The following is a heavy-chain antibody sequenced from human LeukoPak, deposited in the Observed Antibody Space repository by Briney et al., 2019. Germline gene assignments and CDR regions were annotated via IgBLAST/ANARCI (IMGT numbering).Heavy chain of an antibody. J-gene: IGHJ6*02. V-gene: IGHV1-8*01. CDR3: ARLSSSSWYPYLYYYYGMDV. CDR2: MNPNSGNT. Sequence: ASVKVSCKASGYTFTSYDINWVRQATGQGLEWMGWMNPNSGNTGYAQKFQGRVTMTRNTSISTAYMELSSLRSEDTAVYYYARLSSSSWYPYLYYYYGMDVWGQGTTVTVSS. CDR1: GYTFTSYD. D-gene: IGHD6-13*01.